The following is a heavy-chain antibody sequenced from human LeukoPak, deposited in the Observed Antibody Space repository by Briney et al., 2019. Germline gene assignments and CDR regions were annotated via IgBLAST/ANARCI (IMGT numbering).Heavy chain of an antibody. D-gene: IGHD3-16*02. V-gene: IGHV4-34*01. J-gene: IGHJ4*02. CDR1: GGSFSGYY. CDR3: ARQYYDYVWGSYRYTRYFDY. CDR2: INHSGST. Sequence: SETLSLTCAVYGGSFSGYYWSWIRQPPGKGLEWIGEINHSGSTNYNPSLKSRVTISVDTSKNQFSLKLSSVTAADTAVYYCARQYYDYVWGSYRYTRYFDYWGQGTLVTVSS.